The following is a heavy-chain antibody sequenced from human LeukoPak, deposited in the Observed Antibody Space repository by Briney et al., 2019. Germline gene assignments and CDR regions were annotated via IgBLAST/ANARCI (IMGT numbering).Heavy chain of an antibody. J-gene: IGHJ3*02. CDR3: ARGPGGYSGYVNAFDI. V-gene: IGHV4-4*07. CDR2: YPSWST. Sequence: YPSWSTNYNPSLNSRVTMSVDTSKNQFSLKLSSVTAAATALYYCARGPGGYSGYVNAFDIWGQRTMVTVSS. D-gene: IGHD5-12*01.